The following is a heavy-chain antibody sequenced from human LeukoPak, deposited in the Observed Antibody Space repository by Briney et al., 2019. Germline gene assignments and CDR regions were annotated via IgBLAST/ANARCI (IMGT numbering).Heavy chain of an antibody. CDR2: ISAYNGNT. J-gene: IGHJ6*02. CDR3: ARVAATIYWYYGMDV. Sequence: ASVKVSCKASRYTFTGYYMHWVRQAPGQGLEWMGWISAYNGNTNYAQKVQGRVTMTTDTSTSTGYMELRSLRSDDTAVYYCARVAATIYWYYGMDVWGQGTTVTVPS. D-gene: IGHD6-13*01. V-gene: IGHV1-18*04. CDR1: RYTFTGYY.